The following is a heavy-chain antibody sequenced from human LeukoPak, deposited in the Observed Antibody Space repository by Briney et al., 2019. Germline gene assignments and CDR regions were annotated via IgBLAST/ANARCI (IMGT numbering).Heavy chain of an antibody. V-gene: IGHV4-59*01. CDR2: IYSSGTT. CDR1: GGSISNYY. J-gene: IGHJ4*02. Sequence: SQTLSLICTVSGGSISNYYWNWIRQPPAKGLEWVGFIYSSGTTNYNPSLKSRLSFSIDTSKNQFSLKLTSMTAADTAVYYCARGSYNSGMYYFDYWGQGTLVTVSS. D-gene: IGHD5-12*01. CDR3: ARGSYNSGMYYFDY.